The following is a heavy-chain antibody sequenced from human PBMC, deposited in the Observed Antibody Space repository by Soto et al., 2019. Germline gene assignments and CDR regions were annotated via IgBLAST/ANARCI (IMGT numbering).Heavy chain of an antibody. CDR1: GGSVSTTSTYA. D-gene: IGHD3-10*01. Sequence: PETLSLTCSNSGGSVSTTSTYAWGWIRQTPGKGLQWIGSIYYGGDTYYNPSPKSRLTISVDTSKNQFSLKLNSVTAADTAVYYCARRGVRGVLYGMDVWGQGTTVTVSS. J-gene: IGHJ6*02. CDR2: IYYGGDT. V-gene: IGHV4-39*01. CDR3: ARRGVRGVLYGMDV.